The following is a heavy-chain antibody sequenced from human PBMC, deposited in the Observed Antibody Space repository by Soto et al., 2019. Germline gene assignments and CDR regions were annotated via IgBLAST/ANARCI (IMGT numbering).Heavy chain of an antibody. CDR3: AKWSRQLGGWGLDP. D-gene: IGHD1-1*01. CDR2: IYSGGI. V-gene: IGHV4-4*07. Sequence: PSETLSVTCTISGGSISSDFWTWIRQPAGKGLEFIGRIYSGGINYNPSLESRATMSVDTSKNEFSVRLSSVSAADTAVYYCAKWSRQLGGWGLDPWGQGTLVTVSS. CDR1: GGSISSDF. J-gene: IGHJ5*02.